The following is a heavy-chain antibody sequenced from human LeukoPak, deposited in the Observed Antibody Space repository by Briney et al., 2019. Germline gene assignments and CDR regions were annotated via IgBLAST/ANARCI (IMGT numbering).Heavy chain of an antibody. D-gene: IGHD3-22*01. Sequence: SETLSPTCTVSGDSINSLDLWSWVRQPPGKGLEWIGEMYLSGTTHSNPSVKSRVTISIDKSKNQFFLNLSSVTAADTAVYYCAGLVGRYSSGLYYYYFDYWGQGTLVTVSS. CDR3: AGLVGRYSSGLYYYYFDY. V-gene: IGHV4-4*02. CDR2: MYLSGTT. CDR1: GDSINSLDL. J-gene: IGHJ4*02.